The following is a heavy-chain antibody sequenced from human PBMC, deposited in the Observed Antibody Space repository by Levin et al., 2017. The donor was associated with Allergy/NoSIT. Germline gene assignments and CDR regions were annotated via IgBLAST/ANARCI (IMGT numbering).Heavy chain of an antibody. V-gene: IGHV3-30-3*01. CDR3: AAPWGAMIFGSPGY. CDR2: ISYDGSNQ. D-gene: IGHD3/OR15-3a*01. Sequence: GGSLRLSCVASGLSFRNYGILWVRQAPGKGLEWVTFISYDGSNQNYADSVKGRFSISRDNSKNTVFLQMNSLRAEVTAVYYCAAPWGAMIFGSPGYWGQGSLVTVTS. J-gene: IGHJ4*02. CDR1: GLSFRNYG.